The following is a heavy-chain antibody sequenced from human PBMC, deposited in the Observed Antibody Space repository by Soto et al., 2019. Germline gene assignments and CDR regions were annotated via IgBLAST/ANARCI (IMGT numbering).Heavy chain of an antibody. Sequence: QVQLVESGGGVVQPGRSLRLSCAASGFTFSTYTMHWVRQAPGKGLEWVALISYGGDIENHADSVKGRFTISRDNSKNTVSLHMSSLRAEDTAVYYCARGGFCGGTTCYTNFHYGMDVWGQGTTVTVTS. CDR3: ARGGFCGGTTCYTNFHYGMDV. CDR2: ISYGGDIE. J-gene: IGHJ6*01. V-gene: IGHV3-30-3*01. CDR1: GFTFSTYT. D-gene: IGHD2-2*02.